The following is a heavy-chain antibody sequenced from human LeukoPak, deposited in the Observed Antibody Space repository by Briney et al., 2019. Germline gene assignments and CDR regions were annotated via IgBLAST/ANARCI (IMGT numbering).Heavy chain of an antibody. CDR2: IRYDGSNK. CDR1: GFTFSSYG. CDR3: ARAGIAAAGITDAFDI. V-gene: IGHV3-30*02. J-gene: IGHJ3*02. Sequence: PGRSLRLSCAASGFTFSSYGMHWVRQAPGKGLEWVAFIRYDGSNKYYADSVKGRFTISRDNSKNTLYLQMNSLRAEDTAVYYCARAGIAAAGITDAFDIWGQGTMVTVSS. D-gene: IGHD6-13*01.